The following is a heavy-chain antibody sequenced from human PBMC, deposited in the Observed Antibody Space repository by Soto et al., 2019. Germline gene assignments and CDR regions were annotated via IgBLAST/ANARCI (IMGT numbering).Heavy chain of an antibody. CDR1: GFSFSSYW. J-gene: IGHJ6*02. CDR3: ASDLSGRAYV. V-gene: IGHV3-74*02. D-gene: IGHD3-10*01. CDR2: MNEDGGTT. Sequence: EAPLVESGGGLVRPGGSLRLSCAASGFSFSSYWMHWVRQVPGKGLVWVARMNEDGGTTDYADSVKGRFTISRDNAKNKLYLPMNSLRVEETAVYYCASDLSGRAYVWGQWTTLTVSS.